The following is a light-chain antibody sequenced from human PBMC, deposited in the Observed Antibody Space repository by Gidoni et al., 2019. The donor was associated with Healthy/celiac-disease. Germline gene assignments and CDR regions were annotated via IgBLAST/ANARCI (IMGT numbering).Light chain of an antibody. V-gene: IGKV3-20*01. Sequence: EIVLTQSPGTLSLSPGERATLSCRASQSVSSSYLAWYQQTPGQAPRLLIYGASSRATGIPDRFSGSGSGTDFTLTISRLEPEDFAVYYCQQYGSSPPWTFGHGTKVEIK. CDR2: GAS. J-gene: IGKJ1*01. CDR1: QSVSSSY. CDR3: QQYGSSPPWT.